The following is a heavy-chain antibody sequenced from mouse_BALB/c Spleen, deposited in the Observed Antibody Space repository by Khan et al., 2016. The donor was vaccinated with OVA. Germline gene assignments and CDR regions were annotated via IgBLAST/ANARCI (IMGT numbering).Heavy chain of an antibody. CDR1: GFSLTNYG. CDR2: IWAGGST. V-gene: IGHV2-9*02. Sequence: VALVESGPGLVAPSQSLSITCTVSGFSLTNYGVHWVRQPPREGLEWLGVIWAGGSTNYKSALMSRLSISKDNSKSQVFLKMNRLQTNGTAMYDCARPYYGSARFAYWGQGTLVTDSA. CDR3: ARPYYGSARFAY. J-gene: IGHJ3*01. D-gene: IGHD1-1*01.